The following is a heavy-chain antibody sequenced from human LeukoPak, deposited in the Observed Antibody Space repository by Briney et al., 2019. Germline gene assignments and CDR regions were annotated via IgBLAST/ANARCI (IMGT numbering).Heavy chain of an antibody. CDR1: GGSISSYY. Sequence: SETLSLTCTVSGGSISSYYWGWIRQPPGKGLEWIGTIYYSGSTYYNPSLKSRVTISVDTSKNQFSLKLSSVTAADTAVYYCARQLGFRRFDDYWGQGTLVTVSS. J-gene: IGHJ4*02. D-gene: IGHD7-27*01. V-gene: IGHV4-39*01. CDR2: IYYSGST. CDR3: ARQLGFRRFDDY.